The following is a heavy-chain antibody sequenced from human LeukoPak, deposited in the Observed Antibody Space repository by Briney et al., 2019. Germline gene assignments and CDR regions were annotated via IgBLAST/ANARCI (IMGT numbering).Heavy chain of an antibody. Sequence: SVKVSCKASGYTFTSYDINWVRQAPGQGLEWMGGIIPIFGTANYAQKFQGRVTITTDESTSTAYMELSSLRSEDTAVYYCARENVVARGGYWFDPWGQGTLVTVSS. CDR1: GYTFTSYD. V-gene: IGHV1-69*05. J-gene: IGHJ5*02. CDR3: ARENVVARGGYWFDP. CDR2: IIPIFGTA. D-gene: IGHD2-2*01.